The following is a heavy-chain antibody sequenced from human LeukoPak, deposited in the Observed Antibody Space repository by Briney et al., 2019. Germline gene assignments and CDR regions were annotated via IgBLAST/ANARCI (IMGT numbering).Heavy chain of an antibody. CDR1: GYTFTSYY. J-gene: IGHJ3*02. CDR2: INPNSGGT. Sequence: ASVKVSCKASGYTFTSYYMHWVRQAPGQGLEWMGWINPNSGGTNYAQKFQGRVTMTRDTSISTAYMELSRLRSDDTAVYYCARIRYSSSGGAFDIWGQGTMVTVSS. CDR3: ARIRYSSSGGAFDI. D-gene: IGHD6-6*01. V-gene: IGHV1-2*02.